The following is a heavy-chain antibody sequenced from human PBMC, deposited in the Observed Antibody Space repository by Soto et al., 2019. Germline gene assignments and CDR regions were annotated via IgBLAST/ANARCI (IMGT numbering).Heavy chain of an antibody. Sequence: GGSLRLSCAASGFTFDDYAMHWVRQAPGKGLEWVSGISWNSGSIGYADSVKGRFTISRDNAKNSLYLKMNSLRDEDTALYYCAKDKSGSSYNGFDPWGQGT. CDR3: AKDKSGSSYNGFDP. J-gene: IGHJ5*02. V-gene: IGHV3-9*01. CDR2: ISWNSGSI. D-gene: IGHD3-10*01. CDR1: GFTFDDYA.